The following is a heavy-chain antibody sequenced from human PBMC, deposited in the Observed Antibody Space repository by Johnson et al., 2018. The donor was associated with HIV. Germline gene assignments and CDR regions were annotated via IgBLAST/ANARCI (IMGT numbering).Heavy chain of an antibody. V-gene: IGHV3-15*01. CDR1: GFTFSRYW. CDR2: IKSKTDGGTT. J-gene: IGHJ3*02. D-gene: IGHD3-3*01. Sequence: VQLVESGGGLVQPGGSLILSCAASGFTFSRYWMHWVRQAPGKGLEWVGRIKSKTDGGTTDYAAPVKGRFTISRDDSKNTLYLQMNSLKTEDTAVYYCTTASPPYYNFWSGYGAFDIWGQGTMVTVSS. CDR3: TTASPPYYNFWSGYGAFDI.